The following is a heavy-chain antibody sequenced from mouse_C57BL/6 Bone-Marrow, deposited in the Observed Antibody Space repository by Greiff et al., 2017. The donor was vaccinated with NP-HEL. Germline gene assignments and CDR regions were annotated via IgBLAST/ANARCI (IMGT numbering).Heavy chain of an antibody. CDR2: FYPGSGNT. Sequence: QVQLQQSGAELVRPGASVKLSCKASGYTFTDYYINWVKQRPGQGLEWIARFYPGSGNTYYNEKFKGKATLTAEKSSSTAYMQLSSLTSEDSAVYFCARRRRDYFDYWGQGTTLTVSS. CDR3: ARRRRDYFDY. CDR1: GYTFTDYY. J-gene: IGHJ2*01. V-gene: IGHV1-76*01.